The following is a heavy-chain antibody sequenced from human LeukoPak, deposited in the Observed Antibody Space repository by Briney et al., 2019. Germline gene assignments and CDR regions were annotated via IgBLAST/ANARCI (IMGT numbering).Heavy chain of an antibody. CDR3: ARQEIYYYDSSGYYRN. Sequence: SETLSLTCTVSGGSITSSSYYWGWIRQSPGKGLEWIGNIYYSGSTYYNPSLKSRVTISVDTSKNQFSLKLSSVTAADTALYYCARQEIYYYDSSGYYRNWGQGTLVTVSS. J-gene: IGHJ4*02. CDR2: IYYSGST. CDR1: GGSITSSSYY. D-gene: IGHD3-22*01. V-gene: IGHV4-39*01.